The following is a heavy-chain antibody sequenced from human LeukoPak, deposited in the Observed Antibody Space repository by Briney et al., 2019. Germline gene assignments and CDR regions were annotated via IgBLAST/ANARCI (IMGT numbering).Heavy chain of an antibody. CDR3: VRHGLGSSWFGFDY. D-gene: IGHD6-13*01. CDR2: IYPGDSDP. J-gene: IGHJ4*02. V-gene: IGHV5-51*01. CDR1: GYTFTTYW. Sequence: GESLKFSCKGSGYTFTTYWIGWVRQMPGKGLEWMGIIYPGDSDPRYSPSFQGQVTIPADKSISTAYLQWSSLKASDSAMYYCVRHGLGSSWFGFDYWGQGTLVTVSS.